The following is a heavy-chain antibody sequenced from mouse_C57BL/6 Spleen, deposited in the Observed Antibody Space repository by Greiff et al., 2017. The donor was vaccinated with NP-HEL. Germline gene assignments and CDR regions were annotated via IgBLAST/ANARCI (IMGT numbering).Heavy chain of an antibody. CDR2: INPNNGGT. CDR1: GYTFTDYN. CDR3: ASSVDYDPDYAMDY. Sequence: EVQLQQSGPELVKPGASVKIPCKASGYTFTDYNMDWVKQSHGKSLEWIGDINPNNGGTIYNQKFKGKATLTVDKSSSTAYMELRSLTSEDTAVYYCASSVDYDPDYAMDYWGQGTSVTVSS. J-gene: IGHJ4*01. V-gene: IGHV1-18*01. D-gene: IGHD2-4*01.